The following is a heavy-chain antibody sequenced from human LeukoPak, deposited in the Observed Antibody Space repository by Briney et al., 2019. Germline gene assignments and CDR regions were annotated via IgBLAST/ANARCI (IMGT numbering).Heavy chain of an antibody. J-gene: IGHJ4*02. V-gene: IGHV3-74*01. D-gene: IGHD5-24*01. Sequence: QPGGSLRLSCAASGFTFSSYWMHWVRQAPGKGLVWVSRINSDGSSTSYADSVKGRFTISRDNAKNTLYLQMNSLRAEDTAVYYYARDSGRDGYNLDYFDYWGQGTLVTVSS. CDR3: ARDSGRDGYNLDYFDY. CDR1: GFTFSSYW. CDR2: INSDGSST.